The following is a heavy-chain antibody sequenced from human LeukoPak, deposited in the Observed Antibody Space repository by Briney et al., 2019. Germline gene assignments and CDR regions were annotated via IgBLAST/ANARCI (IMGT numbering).Heavy chain of an antibody. CDR1: GGSTSSGDYY. Sequence: SETLSLTCTVSGGSTSSGDYYWSWIRQPPGKGLEWIGYIYYSGSTYYNPSLKSRVTISVDTSKNQFSLKLSSVTAADTAVYYCARNIAARNPLHYYYYGMDVWGQGTTVTVSS. CDR3: ARNIAARNPLHYYYYGMDV. D-gene: IGHD6-6*01. J-gene: IGHJ6*02. V-gene: IGHV4-30-4*01. CDR2: IYYSGST.